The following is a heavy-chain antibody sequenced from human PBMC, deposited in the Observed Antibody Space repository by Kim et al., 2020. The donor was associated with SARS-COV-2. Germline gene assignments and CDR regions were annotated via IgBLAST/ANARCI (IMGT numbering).Heavy chain of an antibody. CDR3: GRGEIGYCSSTTCSDAFDI. CDR1: GFTFTNYV. V-gene: IGHV1-3*01. CDR2: INAGNGNT. Sequence: ASVKVSCKASGFTFTNYVIHWVRQAPRQRLEWMGWINAGNGNTKYSQKFQGRVTITRDSSASAAYMELSSLRSEDTAIYYCGRGEIGYCSSTTCSDAFDIWGQGTMVTVSS. D-gene: IGHD2-2*01. J-gene: IGHJ3*02.